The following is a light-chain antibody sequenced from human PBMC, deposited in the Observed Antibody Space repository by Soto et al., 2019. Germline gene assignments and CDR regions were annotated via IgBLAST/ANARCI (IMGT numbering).Light chain of an antibody. CDR3: QQYNNWRT. CDR2: GAS. V-gene: IGKV3-15*01. J-gene: IGKJ2*02. CDR1: QSVSSN. Sequence: EIVMTQSPATLSVSPGERATLSCRASQSVSSNLAWYQQKPDQAPRLLIYGASARASGIPAKFSGSGSGTEFTLTISSLQSEDSAIYYCQQYNNWRTFGQGTKLEIK.